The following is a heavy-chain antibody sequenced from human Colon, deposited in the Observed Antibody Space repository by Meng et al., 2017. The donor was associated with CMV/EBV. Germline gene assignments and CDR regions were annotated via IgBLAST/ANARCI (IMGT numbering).Heavy chain of an antibody. J-gene: IGHJ4*02. V-gene: IGHV1-46*01. CDR2: INPSDRSI. CDR1: RYTFSSFY. Sequence: SRYTFSSFYSNWVRQAPGRGREWMGLINPSDRSITYARKFQGRVTMTRDMSTSTLYMELSSLRSEDTAVYYCARVPRTSGPIGYYFDYWGQGTLVTVSS. CDR3: ARVPRTSGPIGYYFDY. D-gene: IGHD5-12*01.